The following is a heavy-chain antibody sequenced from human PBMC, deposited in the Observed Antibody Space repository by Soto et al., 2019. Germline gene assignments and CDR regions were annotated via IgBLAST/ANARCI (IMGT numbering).Heavy chain of an antibody. D-gene: IGHD3-3*01. CDR2: ISGRRGDT. CDR3: AKDRGSGDQGRVRFDP. CDR1: GFTLSSFA. Sequence: EVQLLESGGGLVQPGGSLRLSCAVSGFTLSSFAMSWVRQAPGKGLEWVSAISGRRGDTYYADSVQGRFTISRDTYKNTLYLQMNSLRGEDTAVYYCAKDRGSGDQGRVRFDPWGQGTLVTVSS. V-gene: IGHV3-23*01. J-gene: IGHJ5*02.